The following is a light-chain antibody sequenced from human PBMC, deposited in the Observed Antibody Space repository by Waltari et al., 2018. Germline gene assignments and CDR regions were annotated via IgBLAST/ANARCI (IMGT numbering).Light chain of an antibody. J-gene: IGLJ2*01. CDR1: SLRSYY. CDR3: NSRDSSGNHLV. CDR2: GKN. V-gene: IGLV3-19*01. Sequence: SSELTQDPAVSVALGQTVRLTCQGYSLRSYYASWYQQKPGQAPVLVIYGKNNRPSGIPDRFAGSSSGNTASLTITGAQAEDEADYYCNSRDSSGNHLVFGGGTKLTVL.